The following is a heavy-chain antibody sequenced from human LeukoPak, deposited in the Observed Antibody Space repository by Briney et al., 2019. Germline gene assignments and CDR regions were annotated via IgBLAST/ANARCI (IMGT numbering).Heavy chain of an antibody. V-gene: IGHV3-7*02. CDR1: GFTFSSYA. CDR3: TSLSNSYGMDV. D-gene: IGHD2/OR15-2a*01. Sequence: PGRSLRLSCAASGFTFSSYAMSCVRHAPGEGLEWVANIKQDGSEKYYVDSVKGRFTISRDNAKNSVYLQMNSLRDEDTAVYYCTSLSNSYGMDVWGQGTTATVSS. J-gene: IGHJ6*02. CDR2: IKQDGSEK.